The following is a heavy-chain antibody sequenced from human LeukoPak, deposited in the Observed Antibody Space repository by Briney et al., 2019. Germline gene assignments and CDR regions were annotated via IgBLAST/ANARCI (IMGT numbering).Heavy chain of an antibody. CDR3: VRDSDTSIGRYP. D-gene: IGHD5-18*01. V-gene: IGHV1-18*01. Sequence: GASVKVSCKASGYTFTKYGISWVRQAPGQGLEWMGWISVVDGDTDYAQNPQARVTKTADISPSTVYTVLRSLTLDDTAEYYCVRDSDTSIGRYPWGQGTPVNV. J-gene: IGHJ5*02. CDR1: GYTFTKYG. CDR2: ISVVDGDT.